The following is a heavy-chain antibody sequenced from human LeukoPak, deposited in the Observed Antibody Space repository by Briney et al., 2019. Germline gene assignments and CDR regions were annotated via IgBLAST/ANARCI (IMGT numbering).Heavy chain of an antibody. CDR1: GFTFSSYW. Sequence: QPGGSLRLSCAASGFTFSSYWMSWVRQAPGKGLEWVANIKQDGSEKYYVDSVKGRFTISRDNAKNPLYLQMNSLRAEDTAVYYCVRFYYDFWSGCSDYWGQGTLVTVSS. V-gene: IGHV3-7*01. J-gene: IGHJ4*02. CDR2: IKQDGSEK. D-gene: IGHD3-3*01. CDR3: VRFYYDFWSGCSDY.